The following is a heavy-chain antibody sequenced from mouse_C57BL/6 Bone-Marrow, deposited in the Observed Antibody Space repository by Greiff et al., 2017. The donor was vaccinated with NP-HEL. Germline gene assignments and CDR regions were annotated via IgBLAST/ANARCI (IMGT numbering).Heavy chain of an antibody. Sequence: QVQLKESGAELARPGASVKLSCKASGYTFTSYGISWVKQRTGQGLEWIGEIYPRSGNTYYNEKFKGKATLTADKSSSTAYMELRSLTSEDSAVYFCARSVGYYFWRYYFDYWGQGTTLTVSS. J-gene: IGHJ2*01. V-gene: IGHV1-81*01. CDR1: GYTFTSYG. CDR3: ARSVGYYFWRYYFDY. CDR2: IYPRSGNT. D-gene: IGHD2-3*01.